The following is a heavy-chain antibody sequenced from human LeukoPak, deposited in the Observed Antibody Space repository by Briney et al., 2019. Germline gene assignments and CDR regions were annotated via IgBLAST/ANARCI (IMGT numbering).Heavy chain of an antibody. D-gene: IGHD3-10*01. J-gene: IGHJ4*02. CDR3: ARGRGITMVRGADY. V-gene: IGHV4-38-2*02. CDR1: GYSISSGYY. Sequence: SETLSLTCTVSGYSISSGYYWGWIRPPPGKGLEWIGSIYHSGSTYYNPSLKSRVTISVDTSKNQFSLKLSSVTAADTAVYYCARGRGITMVRGADYWGQGTLVTVSS. CDR2: IYHSGST.